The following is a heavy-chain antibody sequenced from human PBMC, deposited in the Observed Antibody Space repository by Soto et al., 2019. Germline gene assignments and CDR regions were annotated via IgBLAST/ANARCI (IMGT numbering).Heavy chain of an antibody. Sequence: SETLSLTCTVSGGSISSSSYYWGWIRQPPGKGLEWIGSIYYSGSTYYNPSLKSRVTISVDTSKNQFSLKLSSVTAADTAVYYCARDQSGRNYYYGMDVWGQGTTVTVSS. CDR2: IYYSGST. J-gene: IGHJ6*02. V-gene: IGHV4-39*07. D-gene: IGHD2-15*01. CDR1: GGSISSSSYY. CDR3: ARDQSGRNYYYGMDV.